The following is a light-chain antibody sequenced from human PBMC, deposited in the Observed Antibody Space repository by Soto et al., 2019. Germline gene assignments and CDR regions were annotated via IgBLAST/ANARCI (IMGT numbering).Light chain of an antibody. Sequence: QSALTQPASVSGSPGQSITISCTGTISDVGGYNYVSWYQQHPGKAPKFMIYDVSNRPSGVSNRFSGSKSGNTASLTISGLQAEDDADYYCCSYTTSNTRQIVFGTGTKLTVL. CDR1: ISDVGGYNY. CDR3: CSYTTSNTRQIV. V-gene: IGLV2-14*01. CDR2: DVS. J-gene: IGLJ1*01.